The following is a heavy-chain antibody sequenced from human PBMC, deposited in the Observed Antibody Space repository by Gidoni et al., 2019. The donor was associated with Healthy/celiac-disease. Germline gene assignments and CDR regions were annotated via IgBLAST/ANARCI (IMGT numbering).Heavy chain of an antibody. J-gene: IGHJ4*02. CDR3: AREGNRSLYYDSSGYYGY. Sequence: QVQLVESGGGVVQPGRSLRLSCAASGFTFSSYGMHWVRQAPGKFGLEWVAVIWYDGSNKYYADSVKGRFTISRDNSKNTLYLQMNSLRAEDTAVYYCAREGNRSLYYDSSGYYGYWGQGTLVTVSS. V-gene: IGHV3-33*01. CDR1: GFTFSSYG. D-gene: IGHD3-22*01. CDR2: IWYDGSNK.